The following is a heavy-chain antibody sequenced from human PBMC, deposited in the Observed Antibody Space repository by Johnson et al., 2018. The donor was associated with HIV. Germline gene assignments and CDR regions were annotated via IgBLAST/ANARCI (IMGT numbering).Heavy chain of an antibody. CDR1: GFTFSSYD. V-gene: IGHV3-13*01. CDR3: ARAGKWSGDAFEI. CDR2: IDTAGDT. J-gene: IGHJ3*02. Sequence: VYLVESGGGLVQTGGSLRLSCAASGFTFSSYDMHWVRQTTGKGLEWVSVIDTAGDTYYAGSVKGRFTISRENATMFLYLQMNSLKAGDTAVYYCARAGKWSGDAFEIWGQGTTVTVSS. D-gene: IGHD3-10*01.